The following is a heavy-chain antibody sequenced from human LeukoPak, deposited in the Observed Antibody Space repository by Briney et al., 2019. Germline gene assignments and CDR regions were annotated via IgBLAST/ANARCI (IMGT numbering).Heavy chain of an antibody. Sequence: ASVKVSCKASGYTFTGYYMHWVRQAPGQGLEWMGWINPNSGGTNYAQKFQGRVTMTRDTSISTAYMELSRLRSDDTAVYYCARGSVRFLEWLPFDPWGQGTLVTVSS. D-gene: IGHD3-3*01. V-gene: IGHV1-2*02. CDR3: ARGSVRFLEWLPFDP. J-gene: IGHJ5*02. CDR2: INPNSGGT. CDR1: GYTFTGYY.